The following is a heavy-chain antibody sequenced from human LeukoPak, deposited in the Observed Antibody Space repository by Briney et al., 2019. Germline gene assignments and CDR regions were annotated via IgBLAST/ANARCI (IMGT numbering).Heavy chain of an antibody. D-gene: IGHD6-19*01. Sequence: PGGSLSLSCAASGFTFDDYAMHWVRQAPGKGLEWVSGISWNSGSIGYADSVKGRFTISRDNAKNSLYLQMNSLRAEDTALYYCAKDGSSGWGYNWFDPWGQGTLVTVSS. CDR3: AKDGSSGWGYNWFDP. V-gene: IGHV3-9*01. CDR1: GFTFDDYA. CDR2: ISWNSGSI. J-gene: IGHJ5*02.